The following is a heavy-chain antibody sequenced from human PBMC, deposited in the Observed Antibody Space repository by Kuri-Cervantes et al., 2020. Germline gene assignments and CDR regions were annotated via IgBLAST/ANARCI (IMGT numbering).Heavy chain of an antibody. CDR3: ARGYYYGSGIFGY. Sequence: GGSLRLSCAASGFTFSSYAMSWVRQAPGKGLEWVANIKQDGSEKYYVDSVKGRFTISRDNAKNSLYLQMNSLRAEDTAVYYCARGYYYGSGIFGYWGQGTLVTVSS. D-gene: IGHD3-10*01. CDR2: IKQDGSEK. CDR1: GFTFSSYA. J-gene: IGHJ4*02. V-gene: IGHV3-7*01.